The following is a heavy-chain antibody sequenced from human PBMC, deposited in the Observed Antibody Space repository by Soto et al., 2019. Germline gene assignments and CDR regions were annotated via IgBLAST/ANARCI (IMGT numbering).Heavy chain of an antibody. Sequence: GALRLSCAASGFTFSSYGMHWVRQAPGKGLEWVAVISYDGSNKYYADSVKGRFTISRDNSKNTLYLQMNSLRAEDTAVYYCAKDDDIAVAGTLGYWGQGTLVTVSS. CDR1: GFTFSSYG. CDR2: ISYDGSNK. CDR3: AKDDDIAVAGTLGY. J-gene: IGHJ4*02. V-gene: IGHV3-30*18. D-gene: IGHD6-19*01.